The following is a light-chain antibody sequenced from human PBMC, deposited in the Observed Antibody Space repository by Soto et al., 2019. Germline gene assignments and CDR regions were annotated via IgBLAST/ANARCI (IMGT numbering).Light chain of an antibody. CDR2: GAS. Sequence: IVLSQSPGTLSLSQGEGATLSCRASQSVSSSYLAWYQQKPGQAPRLLIYGASSRATGIPDRFSGSGSGTDFTLTISRLEPEDFAVYYCQQYGSSSWTFGQGTMVDVK. CDR3: QQYGSSSWT. J-gene: IGKJ1*01. V-gene: IGKV3-20*01. CDR1: QSVSSSY.